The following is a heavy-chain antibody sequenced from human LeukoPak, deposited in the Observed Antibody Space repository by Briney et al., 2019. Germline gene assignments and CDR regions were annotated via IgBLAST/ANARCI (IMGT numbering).Heavy chain of an antibody. D-gene: IGHD6-6*01. CDR2: IYTSGST. CDR1: GGSISSGSYY. V-gene: IGHV4-61*02. CDR3: ARAYSSSFAPFDS. J-gene: IGHJ4*02. Sequence: SETLSLTCTVSGGSISSGSYYWSWIRQPAGKGLEWIGRIYTSGSTNYNPSLKSRVTISVDTSKNQFSLKLSSVTAADTAGYYCARAYSSSFAPFDSWGQGTLVTVSS.